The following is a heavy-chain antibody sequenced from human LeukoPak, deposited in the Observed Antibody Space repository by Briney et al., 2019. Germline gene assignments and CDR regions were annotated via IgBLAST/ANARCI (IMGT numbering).Heavy chain of an antibody. CDR3: ARGDLYCSSTSCYPLIDY. D-gene: IGHD2-2*01. Sequence: PSETLSLTCAVYGGSFSGYFWNWIRQFPGKGLEWIGEINHSGNINYNPSLKSRLTLSVDTSKNQFSLNLKSVTAADTAVYYCARGDLYCSSTSCYPLIDYWGQGTLVTVSS. J-gene: IGHJ4*02. CDR2: INHSGNI. CDR1: GGSFSGYF. V-gene: IGHV4-34*01.